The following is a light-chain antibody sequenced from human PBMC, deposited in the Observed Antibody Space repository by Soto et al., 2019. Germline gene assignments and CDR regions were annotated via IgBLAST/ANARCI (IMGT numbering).Light chain of an antibody. CDR2: GAF. J-gene: IGKJ1*01. CDR1: QSVSSNY. V-gene: IGKV3-20*01. Sequence: DIVLTQSPGTLSVSPGERATLSCRASQSVSSNYLAWYQQKPGQAPRLLIYGAFYRATGIPDRFSGSGSKTDFTLTISRLEPEDFAVYHCQQYGTSPPTFGQGTKVEIK. CDR3: QQYGTSPPT.